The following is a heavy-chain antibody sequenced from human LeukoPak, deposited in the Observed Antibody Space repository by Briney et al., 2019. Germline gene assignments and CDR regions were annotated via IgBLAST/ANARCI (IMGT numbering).Heavy chain of an antibody. D-gene: IGHD3-10*01. J-gene: IGHJ3*02. CDR2: IYHSGST. CDR1: GGSIYSRSNY. Sequence: SETLSLTCTVSGGSIYSRSNYWGWIRQPPGKGLEWIGSIYHSGSTYYNPSLKSRVTISVDTSKNQFSLKLSSVTAADTAVYYCARDHHAMYSSVALDIWGQGTMVTVSS. CDR3: ARDHHAMYSSVALDI. V-gene: IGHV4-39*07.